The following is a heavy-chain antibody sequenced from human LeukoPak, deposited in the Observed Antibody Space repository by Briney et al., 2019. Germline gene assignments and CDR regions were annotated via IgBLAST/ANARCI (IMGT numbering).Heavy chain of an antibody. V-gene: IGHV4-61*02. J-gene: IGHJ4*02. Sequence: SQTLSLTCTVSGGSISSGRYYWSWIRQPAGKGLEWIVRIYTSGSNNYNPSLKSRVTISVDTSKNQFSLKLSSVTAADMAVYYCARAQCCPGTPDYWGQGTLVTVSS. CDR1: GGSISSGRYY. D-gene: IGHD2-15*01. CDR2: IYTSGSN. CDR3: ARAQCCPGTPDY.